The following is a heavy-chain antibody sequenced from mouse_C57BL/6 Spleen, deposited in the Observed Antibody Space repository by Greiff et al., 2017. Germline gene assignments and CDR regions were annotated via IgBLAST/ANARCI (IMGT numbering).Heavy chain of an antibody. J-gene: IGHJ1*03. CDR3: ARAPLYDSSSYWYFDV. V-gene: IGHV5-4*03. Sequence: EVKLVESGGGLVKPGGSLKLSCAASGFTFSSYAMSWVRQTPEKRLEWVATISDGGSYTYYPDNVKGRFTISRDNAKNNLYLQMSHLKSEDTAMYYYARAPLYDSSSYWYFDVWGTGTTVTVSS. D-gene: IGHD1-1*01. CDR2: ISDGGSYT. CDR1: GFTFSSYA.